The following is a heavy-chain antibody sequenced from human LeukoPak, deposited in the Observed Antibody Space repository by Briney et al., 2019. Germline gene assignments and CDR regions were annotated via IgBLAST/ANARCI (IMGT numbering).Heavy chain of an antibody. Sequence: SETLSLTCTVSGGSISSGSYYWSWIRQPAGKGLEWIGRIYTSGSTNYNPSLKSRVTISVDTSKDQFSLKLSSVTAADTAVYYCARGQQLAYYFDYWGQGTLVTVSS. V-gene: IGHV4-61*02. CDR3: ARGQQLAYYFDY. D-gene: IGHD6-13*01. J-gene: IGHJ4*02. CDR2: IYTSGST. CDR1: GGSISSGSYY.